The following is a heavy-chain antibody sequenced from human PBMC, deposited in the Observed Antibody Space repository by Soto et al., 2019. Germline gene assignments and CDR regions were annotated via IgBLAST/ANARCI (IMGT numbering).Heavy chain of an antibody. J-gene: IGHJ4*02. CDR1: GGSISSYY. V-gene: IGHV4-59*12. D-gene: IGHD3-10*01. CDR2: IYYSGST. CDR3: ASYYGSGSYYLGY. Sequence: SETLSLTCTVSGGSISSYYWSWIRQPPGKGLEWIGYIYYSGSTNYNPSLKSRVTISVDTSKNQFSLKLSSVTAADTAVYYCASYYGSGSYYLGYWGQGTLVTVSS.